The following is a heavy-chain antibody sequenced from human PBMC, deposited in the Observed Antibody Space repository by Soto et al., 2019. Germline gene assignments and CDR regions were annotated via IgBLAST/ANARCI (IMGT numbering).Heavy chain of an antibody. D-gene: IGHD3-16*01. CDR3: ATRTYYGYFWGSFDY. CDR2: FDPEDPQT. V-gene: IGHV1-24*01. Sequence: ASVKVSCKVSGYTLTELSLHWVRQPPVKGREWMGGFDPEDPQTICAQKFQGRVTLTEDTSTDTAYMELSSLGSDDTAVYYCATRTYYGYFWGSFDYWGQGTPVTVSS. J-gene: IGHJ4*02. CDR1: GYTLTELS.